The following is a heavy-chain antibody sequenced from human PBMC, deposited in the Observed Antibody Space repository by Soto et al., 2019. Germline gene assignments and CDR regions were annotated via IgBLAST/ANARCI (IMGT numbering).Heavy chain of an antibody. CDR2: INHSGST. D-gene: IGHD3-10*01. J-gene: IGHJ5*02. Sequence: SETLSLTCAVYGGSFSGYYWSWIRQPPGKGLEWIGEINHSGSTNYNPSLKSRVTISVDTSKNQFSLKLSSVTAADTAVYYCARAGRITMVRGFDPWGQGTLVTVSS. V-gene: IGHV4-34*01. CDR3: ARAGRITMVRGFDP. CDR1: GGSFSGYY.